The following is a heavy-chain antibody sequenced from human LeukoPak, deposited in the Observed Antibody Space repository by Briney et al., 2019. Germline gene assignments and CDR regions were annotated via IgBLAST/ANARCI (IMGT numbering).Heavy chain of an antibody. D-gene: IGHD6-13*01. CDR1: GYTFTGYY. CDR2: INPNSGGT. Sequence: ASVKVSCKASGYTFTGYYMHWVRQAPGQGREWRGWINPNSGGTNYAQKFQGRVTMTRDTSISTAYMELSRLRSDDTAVYYCARAGGSSWSPYYYYYGMDVWGQGTTVTVSS. V-gene: IGHV1-2*02. J-gene: IGHJ6*02. CDR3: ARAGGSSWSPYYYYYGMDV.